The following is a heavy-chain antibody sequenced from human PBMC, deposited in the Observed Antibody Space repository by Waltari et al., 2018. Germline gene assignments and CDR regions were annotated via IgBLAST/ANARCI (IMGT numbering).Heavy chain of an antibody. D-gene: IGHD3-10*01. V-gene: IGHV3-48*03. Sequence: VQMVESGGAMVQPGGSLRLSCAATGFLDGSFEVNWVRQAPGKAPEWLSYISSAARTIYYADSVKGRFFISRDNAKSTLYLQMNTLRVEDTAVYYCARDQGPAGYNWFDAWGQGTLVTVSS. CDR2: ISSAARTI. CDR1: GFLDGSFE. J-gene: IGHJ5*02. CDR3: ARDQGPAGYNWFDA.